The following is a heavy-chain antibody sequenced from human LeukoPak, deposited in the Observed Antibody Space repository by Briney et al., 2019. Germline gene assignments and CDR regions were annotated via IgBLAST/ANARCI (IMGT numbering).Heavy chain of an antibody. D-gene: IGHD3-22*01. Sequence: GESLKISCKGSGYSFTSYWIGWVRQMPGKGLEWMEIIYPGDSDTRYSPSFQGQVTISADKSISTAYLQWSSLKASDTAMYYCASHELEYYYDSSGYSPNWFDPWGQGTLVTVSS. V-gene: IGHV5-51*01. CDR3: ASHELEYYYDSSGYSPNWFDP. CDR1: GYSFTSYW. CDR2: IYPGDSDT. J-gene: IGHJ5*02.